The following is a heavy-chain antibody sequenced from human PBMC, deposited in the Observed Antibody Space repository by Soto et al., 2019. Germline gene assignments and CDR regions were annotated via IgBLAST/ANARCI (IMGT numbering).Heavy chain of an antibody. V-gene: IGHV3-21*01. CDR3: ARDRGPGIAAAY. CDR1: GFTFSSYS. D-gene: IGHD6-13*01. CDR2: ISSSSSYI. J-gene: IGHJ4*02. Sequence: GGSLRLSCAASGFTFSSYSMNWVRQAPGKGLEWVSSISSSSSYIYYADSVKGRFTISRDNAKNSLYLQMNSLRAEDTAVYYCARDRGPGIAAAYWGQGTLVTVSS.